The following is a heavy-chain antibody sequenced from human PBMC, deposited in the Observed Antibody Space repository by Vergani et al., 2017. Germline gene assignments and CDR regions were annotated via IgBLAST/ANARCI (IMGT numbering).Heavy chain of an antibody. CDR1: GYTFTSYG. CDR3: ARSHCTNGVGYTPSKQNYFDY. D-gene: IGHD2-8*01. CDR2: ISAYNGNT. V-gene: IGHV1-18*01. Sequence: QVQLVQSGAEVKKPGASVKVSCKASGYTFTSYGISWVRQAPGQGLEWMGWISAYNGNTNYAQKLQGRVTMTTDTSTSTAYMELRSLRSDDTAVYYCARSHCTNGVGYTPSKQNYFDYWGQGTLVTVSS. J-gene: IGHJ4*02.